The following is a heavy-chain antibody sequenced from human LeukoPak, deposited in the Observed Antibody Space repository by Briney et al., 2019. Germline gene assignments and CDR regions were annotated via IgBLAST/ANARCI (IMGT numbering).Heavy chain of an antibody. J-gene: IGHJ6*03. CDR3: AKFPSYQYYYYYMNV. CDR2: IYSGGST. V-gene: IGHV3-53*01. Sequence: GGSLRLSCAASGFTVSNNYMSWVRQGPGKGLGRVSVIYSGGSTYYADSVKGRFTISRDNSKNTLYLQMNSLRAEDTAVYYCAKFPSYQYYYYYMNVWGKGTTVTVSS. CDR1: GFTVSNNY. D-gene: IGHD2-21*01.